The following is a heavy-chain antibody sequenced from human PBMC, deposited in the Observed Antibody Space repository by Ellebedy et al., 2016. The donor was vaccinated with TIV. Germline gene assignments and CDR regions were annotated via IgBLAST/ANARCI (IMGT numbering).Heavy chain of an antibody. D-gene: IGHD3-10*01. Sequence: GSLRLSXTVSGGSISSYYWSWIRQRPGKGPEWIGNIYHTGTTFYNPSLKSRVTISVDTSKNQFSLNLRPVTAADTALYYCARLWFGDLFSPEGDVWGQGTTVTVSS. CDR1: GGSISSYY. CDR2: IYHTGTT. V-gene: IGHV4-59*04. CDR3: ARLWFGDLFSPEGDV. J-gene: IGHJ6*02.